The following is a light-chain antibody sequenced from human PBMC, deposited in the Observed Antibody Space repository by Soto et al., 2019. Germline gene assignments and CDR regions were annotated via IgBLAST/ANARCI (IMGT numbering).Light chain of an antibody. Sequence: QLVLTQPASVSGSPGQSITISCTGTSSDVGRYDYVSWYQQHPGKVPKVIIYEVSNRPSGISNRFSGSKSGNTASLTISGLQAEDEADYYCSAHTTSGTHVFGTGTKLTVL. V-gene: IGLV2-14*01. CDR2: EVS. CDR1: SSDVGRYDY. J-gene: IGLJ1*01. CDR3: SAHTTSGTHV.